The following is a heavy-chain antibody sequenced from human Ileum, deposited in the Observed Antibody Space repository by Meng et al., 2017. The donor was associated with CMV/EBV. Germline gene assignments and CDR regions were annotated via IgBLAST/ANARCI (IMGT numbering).Heavy chain of an antibody. J-gene: IGHJ6*02. CDR1: DCY. D-gene: IGHD3-16*02. CDR2: ISSSGSNI. V-gene: IGHV3-11*01. CDR3: ARFYEYVWGNYHYAYGLDV. Sequence: DCYMSRSRQAPGMGQEWVSYISSSGSNIDYGGSVKGRFTFSRDNAKNTLYLQMNGLRAEDTAVYYCARFYEYVWGNYHYAYGLDVWGQGATVTVSS.